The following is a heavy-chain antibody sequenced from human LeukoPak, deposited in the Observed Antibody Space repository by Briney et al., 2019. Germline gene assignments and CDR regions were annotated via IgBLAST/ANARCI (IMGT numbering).Heavy chain of an antibody. CDR1: GFTFSNYW. D-gene: IGHD1-26*01. CDR3: ARDLSGRFDY. V-gene: IGHV3-74*01. Sequence: PGGSLRLSCAASGFTFSNYWIHWVRQAPGKGLVWVSGVSSDGSSTSYADSVKGRFTISRDNAKNTLYLQMNSLRAEDTAVHYCARDLSGRFDYWGQGTLVTVSS. CDR2: VSSDGSST. J-gene: IGHJ4*02.